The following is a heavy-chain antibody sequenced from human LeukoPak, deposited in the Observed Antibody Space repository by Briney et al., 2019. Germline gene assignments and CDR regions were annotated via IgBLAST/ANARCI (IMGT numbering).Heavy chain of an antibody. CDR3: ARTPSRLYDSSGYYYYFDY. D-gene: IGHD3-22*01. Sequence: SVKVSCKASGGTFSSYAISWVRQAPGQGLEWMGGIIPIFGTANYAQKFQGRVTITADESTSTAYMELSSLRSEDTAVSYCARTPSRLYDSSGYYYYFDYWGQGTLVTVSS. CDR2: IIPIFGTA. J-gene: IGHJ4*02. V-gene: IGHV1-69*13. CDR1: GGTFSSYA.